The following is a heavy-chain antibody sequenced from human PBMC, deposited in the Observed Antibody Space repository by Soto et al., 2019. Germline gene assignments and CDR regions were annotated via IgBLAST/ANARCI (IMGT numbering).Heavy chain of an antibody. J-gene: IGHJ4*02. D-gene: IGHD3-3*01. CDR2: IYWNDDK. CDR3: VHSKYTDFWSGYYSFYFDY. V-gene: IGHV2-5*01. CDR1: GFSLSTSGEG. Sequence: QITLKESGPTQVKPTQTLTLTCTFSGFSLSTSGEGVGWIRPPPGKALEWLALIYWNDDKPYSPSLKNRLTVTKDASKNQVVLTMTNMDPVDTATYYCVHSKYTDFWSGYYSFYFDYWGQGTLVTVSS.